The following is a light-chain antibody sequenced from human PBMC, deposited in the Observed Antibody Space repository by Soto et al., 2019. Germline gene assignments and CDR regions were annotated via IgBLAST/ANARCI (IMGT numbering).Light chain of an antibody. Sequence: EIVLTQSPATLSLSPLGIASLSCMASQSVSSYLAWYQQKPGQAPRLLIYDASNRATGIPARFSGSGSGTDFTLTISSLEPEDFAVYYCQQRSNWPPITFGQGTRLEI. V-gene: IGKV3-11*01. CDR3: QQRSNWPPIT. J-gene: IGKJ5*01. CDR1: QSVSSY. CDR2: DAS.